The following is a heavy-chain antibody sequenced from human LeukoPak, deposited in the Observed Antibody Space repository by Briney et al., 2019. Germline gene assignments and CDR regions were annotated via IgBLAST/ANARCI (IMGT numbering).Heavy chain of an antibody. J-gene: IGHJ6*03. D-gene: IGHD1-14*01. V-gene: IGHV4-34*01. CDR1: GGSFSGYY. CDR3: ARKGRTPYYLHYMDV. CDR2: INHSGST. Sequence: SETLSLTCAVYGGSFSGYYWSWIRQPPGKGLEWIGEINHSGSTNYNPSLKSRLTISVDTPKNQFSLKLSSVTAADTAVYYCARKGRTPYYLHYMDVWGKGTTVTVSS.